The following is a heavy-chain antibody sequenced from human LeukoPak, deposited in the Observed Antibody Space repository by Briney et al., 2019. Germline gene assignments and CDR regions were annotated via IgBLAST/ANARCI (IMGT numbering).Heavy chain of an antibody. CDR2: MNPNSGNT. CDR1: GYTFTRYG. Sequence: RASVKVSCKASGYTFTRYGINWVRQATGQGPEWMGWMNPNSGNTGYAQKFQGRVTMTRNTSISTAYMELSSLRSEDTAVYYCAGGSYGYEWDYWGQGTLVTVSS. D-gene: IGHD5-18*01. V-gene: IGHV1-8*01. CDR3: AGGSYGYEWDY. J-gene: IGHJ4*02.